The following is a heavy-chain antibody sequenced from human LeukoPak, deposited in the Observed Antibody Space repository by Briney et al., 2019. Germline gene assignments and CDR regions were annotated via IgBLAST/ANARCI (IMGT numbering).Heavy chain of an antibody. CDR2: FDPEDGET. CDR1: GYTLTELS. V-gene: IGHV1-24*01. Sequence: ASVKVSCKVSGYTLTELSMHWVRQAPGKGLEWMGGFDPEDGETIYAQKFQGRVTMPEDTSTDTAYMELSSLRSEDTAVYYCAAQLWPNNWFDPWGQGTLVTVSS. CDR3: AAQLWPNNWFDP. J-gene: IGHJ5*02. D-gene: IGHD5-18*01.